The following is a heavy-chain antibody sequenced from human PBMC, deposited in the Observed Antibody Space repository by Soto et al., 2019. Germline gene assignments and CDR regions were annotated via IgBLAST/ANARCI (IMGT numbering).Heavy chain of an antibody. CDR3: ARVTTEFDY. Sequence: QLQLEESGPGLVKPSQTLSLTCAVSGDSISSDGYYWSWIRQHPGKGLEWIGHIYHSGPTYYNPALKSRVSISIDTSKNQFSLNVTSVTSADTAVYYCARVTTEFDYWGLGTLVTVSS. CDR2: IYHSGPT. CDR1: GDSISSDGYY. V-gene: IGHV4-31*11. D-gene: IGHD3-22*01. J-gene: IGHJ4*02.